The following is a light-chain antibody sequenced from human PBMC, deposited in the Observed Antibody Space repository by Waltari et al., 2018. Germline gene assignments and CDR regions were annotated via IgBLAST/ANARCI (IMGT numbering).Light chain of an antibody. CDR1: QSVSSSY. V-gene: IGKV3-20*01. J-gene: IGKJ1*01. CDR3: QQYGSSPPA. CDR2: GAS. Sequence: EIVLTQSPGTLSLSPGESATLSCRASQSVSSSYLAWYQQKPGQAPRLLIYGASSRATGIPDRCSGSGSGTDFTLTISRLEPEDFAVYYCQQYGSSPPAVGQGTKVEIK.